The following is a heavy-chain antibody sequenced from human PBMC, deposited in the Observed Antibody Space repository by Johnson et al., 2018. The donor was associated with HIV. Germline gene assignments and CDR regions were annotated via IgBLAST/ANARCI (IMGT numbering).Heavy chain of an antibody. CDR2: ISGDGSNK. CDR3: AKTIVVVTADAFDI. Sequence: QVQLVESGGGVVQPGRSLRLSCAASGFIFSSYGMHWVRQAPGKGLEWVAVISGDGSNKYYADSVKGRFTISSDNSKNTLYLQMNSLRAEDTAVYYCAKTIVVVTADAFDIWGQGTMVTVSS. CDR1: GFIFSSYG. D-gene: IGHD2-21*02. J-gene: IGHJ3*02. V-gene: IGHV3-30*18.